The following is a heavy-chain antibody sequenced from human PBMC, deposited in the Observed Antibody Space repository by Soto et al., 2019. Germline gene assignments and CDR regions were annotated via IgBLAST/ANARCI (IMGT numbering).Heavy chain of an antibody. Sequence: ASVKVSCKAAGYTFTSYGISWVRQAPGQGLEWMGWISAYNGNTNYAQKLQGRVTMTTDTSTSTAYMELRSLRSDDTAVYYCARDQTNGVCHWFDPWGQGTLVTVSS. CDR1: GYTFTSYG. J-gene: IGHJ5*02. V-gene: IGHV1-18*01. CDR2: ISAYNGNT. CDR3: ARDQTNGVCHWFDP. D-gene: IGHD2-8*01.